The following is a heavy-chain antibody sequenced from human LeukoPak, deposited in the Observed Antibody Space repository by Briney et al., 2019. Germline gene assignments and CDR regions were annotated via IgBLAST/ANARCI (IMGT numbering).Heavy chain of an antibody. CDR1: GYSFTSYW. CDR3: ARSSAMTYNGPRDY. Sequence: GESLKISCKGSGYSFTSYWIGWVRQMPGKGLEWIGIIYPGDSDTRYSPSFQGQVTISADKSISTAFMQWSSLQASDTAMYYCARSSAMTYNGPRDYWGQGTLVTVSS. CDR2: IYPGDSDT. V-gene: IGHV5-51*01. J-gene: IGHJ4*02. D-gene: IGHD3-10*01.